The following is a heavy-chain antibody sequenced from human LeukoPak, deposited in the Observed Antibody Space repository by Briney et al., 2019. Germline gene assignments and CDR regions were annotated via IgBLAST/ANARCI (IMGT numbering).Heavy chain of an antibody. J-gene: IGHJ4*02. CDR3: ASGGGPRDGYNLDY. D-gene: IGHD5-24*01. CDR1: GGTFSSYA. Sequence: GSSVKVSCKASGGTFSSYAISWVRQAPGQGLEWMGRIIPILGIANYAQKFQGRVTITADKSTSTAYMELSSLRSEDTAVYYCASGGGPRDGYNLDYWGQGTLVTVSS. V-gene: IGHV1-69*04. CDR2: IIPILGIA.